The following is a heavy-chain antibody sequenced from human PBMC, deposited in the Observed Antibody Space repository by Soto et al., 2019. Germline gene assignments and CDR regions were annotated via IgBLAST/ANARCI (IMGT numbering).Heavy chain of an antibody. CDR3: ARGVLRFLEWLSTPYMDV. CDR1: GGSISSGGYY. D-gene: IGHD3-3*01. Sequence: LSLTCTVSGGSISSGGYYWSWIRQHPGKGLEWIGYIYYSGSTYYNPPLKSRVTISVDTSKNQFSLKLSSVTAADTAVYYCARGVLRFLEWLSTPYMDVWGQGTTVTVSS. J-gene: IGHJ6*02. CDR2: IYYSGST. V-gene: IGHV4-31*03.